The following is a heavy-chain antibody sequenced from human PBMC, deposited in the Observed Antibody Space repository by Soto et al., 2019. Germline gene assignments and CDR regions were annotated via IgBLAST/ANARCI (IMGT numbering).Heavy chain of an antibody. V-gene: IGHV1-3*01. Sequence: ASVKVSCKASGYTFTSYAMHWVRQAPGQRLEWMGWINACNGNTKYAQKFQGRVTMTTDTSTSTAYMELRSLRSDDTAVYYCARGVGSGSYYNQYNWFDPWGQGTLVTVSS. J-gene: IGHJ5*02. D-gene: IGHD3-10*01. CDR1: GYTFTSYA. CDR3: ARGVGSGSYYNQYNWFDP. CDR2: INACNGNT.